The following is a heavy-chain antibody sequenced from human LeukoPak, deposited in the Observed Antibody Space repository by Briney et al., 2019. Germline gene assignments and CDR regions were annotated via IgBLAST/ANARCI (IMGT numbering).Heavy chain of an antibody. CDR2: INKREST. Sequence: GTLPLTCAVTGGSFSGYYWSGIRQPPGEGLEWMGEINKRESTTYKPSSKNGLTIPVDPHKNNFSLKLDSETAADTAVYYCAREICRYCGSTSTSWGQGTLVTVSS. V-gene: IGHV4-34*01. D-gene: IGHD2-2*01. CDR1: GGSFSGYY. CDR3: AREICRYCGSTSTS. J-gene: IGHJ5*02.